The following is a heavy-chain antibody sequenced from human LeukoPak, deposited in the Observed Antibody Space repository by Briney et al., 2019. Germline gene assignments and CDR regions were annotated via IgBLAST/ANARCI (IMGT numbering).Heavy chain of an antibody. V-gene: IGHV4-39*07. Sequence: SETLSLTCTVSGGSISSSSYYWGWIRQPPAKGLEWIGSIYYSGSTYYNPSLKSRVTISVDTSKNQFSLKLSSVTAADTAVYYCAREYSSINWFDPWGQGTLVTVSS. CDR2: IYYSGST. CDR1: GGSISSSSYY. CDR3: AREYSSINWFDP. J-gene: IGHJ5*02. D-gene: IGHD6-19*01.